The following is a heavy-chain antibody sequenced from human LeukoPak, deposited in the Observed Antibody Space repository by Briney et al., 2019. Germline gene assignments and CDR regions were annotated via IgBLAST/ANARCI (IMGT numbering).Heavy chain of an antibody. D-gene: IGHD3-3*01. J-gene: IGHJ5*02. Sequence: GRSLRLSCAASGFTFSSYAMHWVRQAPGKGLEWVSAISGSGGSTYYADSVKGRFTISRDNSKNTLYLQMNSLRAEDTAVYYCAKGGKMTYYDFWSGRKNWFDPWGQGTLVTVSS. CDR2: ISGSGGST. V-gene: IGHV3-23*01. CDR3: AKGGKMTYYDFWSGRKNWFDP. CDR1: GFTFSSYA.